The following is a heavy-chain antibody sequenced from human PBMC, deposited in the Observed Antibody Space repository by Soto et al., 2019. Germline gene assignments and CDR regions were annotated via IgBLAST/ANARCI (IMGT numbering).Heavy chain of an antibody. CDR3: AREGPPDIAWFDP. J-gene: IGHJ5*02. V-gene: IGHV1-69*01. Sequence: QGQLVQSGAEVKKPGSSVKVSCKASGGTFSIYPISWGRQAPGQGGEWMGGSANSAQKFQGRLTVTADESTSTVYVELSLLTSEHTAVYYCAREGPPDIAWFDPWGQGTRVSVSS. CDR1: GGTFSIYP. D-gene: IGHD2-15*01. CDR2: SA.